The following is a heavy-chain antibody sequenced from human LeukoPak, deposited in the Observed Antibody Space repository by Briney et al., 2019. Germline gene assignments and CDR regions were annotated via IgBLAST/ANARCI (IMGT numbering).Heavy chain of an antibody. D-gene: IGHD2-21*01. V-gene: IGHV3-33*01. CDR1: GFPFRSYG. CDR3: ARDLSAAYDF. Sequence: GGSLRLSCAASGFPFRSYGMHWVRQAPGKGLEWVARLVYDERNDYANSVKGRFTISRDNSKNMLYLQMDNLGVDDTAMYYCARDLSAAYDFWGQGILVTVSS. J-gene: IGHJ4*02. CDR2: LVYDERN.